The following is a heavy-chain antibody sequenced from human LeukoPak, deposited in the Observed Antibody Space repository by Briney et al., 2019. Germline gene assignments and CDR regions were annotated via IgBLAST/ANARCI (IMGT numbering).Heavy chain of an antibody. Sequence: PSETLSLTCTVSGGSISSSSYYWGWIRQPPGKGLEWIGSIYYSGSTYYNPSLKSRVTISVDTSKNQFSLKLSSVTAADTAVYYCARHGVAAAGFDYRGQGTLVTVSS. V-gene: IGHV4-39*01. D-gene: IGHD6-13*01. CDR2: IYYSGST. CDR1: GGSISSSSYY. J-gene: IGHJ4*02. CDR3: ARHGVAAAGFDY.